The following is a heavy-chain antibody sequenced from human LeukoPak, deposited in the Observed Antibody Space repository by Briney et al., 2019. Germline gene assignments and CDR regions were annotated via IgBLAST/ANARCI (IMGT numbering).Heavy chain of an antibody. J-gene: IGHJ4*02. CDR3: AKNVVPTTVTPDN. Sequence: GGSLRLSCAASGFTFSSYGMHWVRQAPGKGLEWAAVISYDGRDQYYTDSVRGRFTISRDNSKNTLYLQLNSLRVEDTAVYYCAKNVVPTTVTPDNWGQGTLVTVSS. CDR2: ISYDGRDQ. CDR1: GFTFSSYG. V-gene: IGHV3-30*18. D-gene: IGHD4-17*01.